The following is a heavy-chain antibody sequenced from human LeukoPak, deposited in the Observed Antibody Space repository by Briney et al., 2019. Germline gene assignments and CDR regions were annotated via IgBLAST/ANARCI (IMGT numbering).Heavy chain of an antibody. CDR2: VSSSGTTT. CDR3: ARADRDGNKRFLD. D-gene: IGHD5-24*01. J-gene: IGHJ4*02. CDR1: GFTFSSYS. Sequence: GGSLRLSRAPSGFTFSSYSVIWARQAPRRGLVCVSYVSSSGTTTYYADSVKGRFTISRDNGKNLVSLQMNRLRDEDTAVYYCARADRDGNKRFLDWGQGTLVTVSS. V-gene: IGHV3-48*02.